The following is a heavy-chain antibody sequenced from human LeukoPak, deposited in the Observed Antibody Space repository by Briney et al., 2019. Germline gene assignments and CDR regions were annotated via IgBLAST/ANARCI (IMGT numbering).Heavy chain of an antibody. V-gene: IGHV3-23*01. CDR2: ISGSGGST. CDR3: AKDQNYYYYMDV. J-gene: IGHJ6*03. CDR1: GFTFSNYG. Sequence: GGSLRLSCAASGFTFSNYGMSWVRQAPGKGLEWVSGISGSGGSTYYADSVKGRFTISRDNSKNTLYLQMNSLRAEDTAVYYCAKDQNYYYYMDVWGKGTTVTISS.